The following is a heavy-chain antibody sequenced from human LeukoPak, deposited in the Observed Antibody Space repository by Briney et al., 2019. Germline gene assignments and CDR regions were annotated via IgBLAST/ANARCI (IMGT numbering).Heavy chain of an antibody. CDR3: ARGARGYYDILTGYYVAFDI. CDR2: ISAYNGNT. Sequence: GASVKVSCKASGYTFTSYGISWVRQAPGQGLEWKGWISAYNGNTNYAQKLQGRVTMTTDTSTSTAYMELRSLRSDDTAVYYCARGARGYYDILTGYYVAFDIWGQGTMVTVSS. J-gene: IGHJ3*02. V-gene: IGHV1-18*01. CDR1: GYTFTSYG. D-gene: IGHD3-9*01.